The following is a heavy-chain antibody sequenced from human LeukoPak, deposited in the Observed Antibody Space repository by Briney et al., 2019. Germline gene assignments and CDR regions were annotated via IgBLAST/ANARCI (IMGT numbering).Heavy chain of an antibody. V-gene: IGHV4-39*01. Sequence: PSETLSLTCTVSGGSISSSSYYWCWIRQPPGKGLEWIGSIYYSGSTYYNPSLKSRVTISVDTSKNQFSLKLSSVTAADTAVYYCARFFVVGWFFFDYWGQGTLVTVSS. J-gene: IGHJ4*02. CDR2: IYYSGST. CDR3: ARFFVVGWFFFDY. CDR1: GGSISSSSYY. D-gene: IGHD2-15*01.